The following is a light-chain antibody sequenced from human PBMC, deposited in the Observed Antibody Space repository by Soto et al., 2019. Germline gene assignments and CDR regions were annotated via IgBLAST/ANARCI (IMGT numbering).Light chain of an antibody. CDR3: QVWDLSSGHREV. CDR1: NIGSKS. J-gene: IGLJ2*01. V-gene: IGLV3-21*04. CDR2: YDT. Sequence: SYDLTQPPSVAVAPGETARISCGGNNIGSKSLFWYQQKAGQAPLLVIYYDTNRPSGIPERFSGSNSGNTATLTISGVEVGDEADYYCQVWDLSSGHREVFGGGTQLTVL.